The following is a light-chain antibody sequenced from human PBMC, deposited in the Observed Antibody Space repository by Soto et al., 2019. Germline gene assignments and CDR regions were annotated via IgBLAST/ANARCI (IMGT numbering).Light chain of an antibody. CDR1: KLGDRY. V-gene: IGLV3-1*01. CDR3: QAWDSSTRV. Sequence: SYELTQPPSVSVSPGQTATITCSGDKLGDRYASWYQQRPGQSPVLVIYQDTERPSGVPERFSGSNSGNTATLTISGTQAMDEADYYCQAWDSSTRVFGAGTKLTVL. CDR2: QDT. J-gene: IGLJ1*01.